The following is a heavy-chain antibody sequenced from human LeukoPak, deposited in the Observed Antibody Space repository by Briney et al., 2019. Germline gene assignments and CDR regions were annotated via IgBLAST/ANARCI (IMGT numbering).Heavy chain of an antibody. Sequence: GGSLRLSCAASGFTFDDYAMHWARQAPGKGLEWVSGISWNSGSIGYADSVKGRFTISRDNAKNSLYLQMNSLRAEDTALYYCAKGIAGFDYWGQGTLVTVSS. J-gene: IGHJ4*02. CDR1: GFTFDDYA. V-gene: IGHV3-9*01. CDR2: ISWNSGSI. CDR3: AKGIAGFDY.